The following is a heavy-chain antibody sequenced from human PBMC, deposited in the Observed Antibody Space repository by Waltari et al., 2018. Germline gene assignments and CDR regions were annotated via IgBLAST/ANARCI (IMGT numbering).Heavy chain of an antibody. D-gene: IGHD1-26*01. CDR3: ARQDEGATLLGG. Sequence: QVQLQESGPGLVKPSETLSLTCAVSGYSISSGYYWGWIRQPPGKGLEWIGSIYHSGSTYYNPSLKSRVTISVDTSKNQVSLKLSSVTAADTAVYYCARQDEGATLLGGWGQGTLVTVSS. CDR1: GYSISSGYY. J-gene: IGHJ4*02. V-gene: IGHV4-38-2*01. CDR2: IYHSGST.